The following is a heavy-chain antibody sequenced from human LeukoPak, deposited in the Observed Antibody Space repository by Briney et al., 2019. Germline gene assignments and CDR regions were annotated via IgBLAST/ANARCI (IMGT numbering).Heavy chain of an antibody. D-gene: IGHD3-10*01. CDR3: ARAGLWFGESPGAL. CDR1: GYSISSGYY. Sequence: PSETLSLTCTVSGYSISSGYYWGWIRQPPGKGLEWIGSIYHSGSTYYNPSLKSRVTISVDTSKNQFSLKLSSVTAADTAVYYCARAGLWFGESPGALWGQGTLVTVSS. J-gene: IGHJ4*02. CDR2: IYHSGST. V-gene: IGHV4-38-2*02.